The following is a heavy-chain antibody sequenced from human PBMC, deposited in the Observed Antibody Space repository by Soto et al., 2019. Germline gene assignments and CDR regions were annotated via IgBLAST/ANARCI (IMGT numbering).Heavy chain of an antibody. CDR3: ARDRAALGFDY. J-gene: IGHJ4*02. Sequence: PSETLSLTCTVSGGSMSSYYWTWFRQAPGKGLEWVSVIYSGGSTYYADSVKGRFTISRDNSKNTLYLQMNSLRAEDTAVYYCARDRAALGFDYWGQGTLVTVSS. CDR1: GGSMSSYY. V-gene: IGHV3-53*01. D-gene: IGHD6-6*01. CDR2: IYSGGST.